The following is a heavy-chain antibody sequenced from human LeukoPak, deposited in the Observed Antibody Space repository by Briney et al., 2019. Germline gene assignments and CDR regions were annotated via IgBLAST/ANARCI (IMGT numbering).Heavy chain of an antibody. J-gene: IGHJ3*02. V-gene: IGHV4-39*01. CDR2: IYYSGST. D-gene: IGHD7-27*01. CDR1: GGSISSSSYY. CDR3: ARQFAGAHAFDI. Sequence: SSETLSLTCSVSGGSISSSSYYWGWIRQPPGKGLEWIGSIYYSGSTYYNPSLKSRVTISVDTSKNQFSLKLSSVTAADTAVYYCARQFAGAHAFDIWGQGTMVTVSS.